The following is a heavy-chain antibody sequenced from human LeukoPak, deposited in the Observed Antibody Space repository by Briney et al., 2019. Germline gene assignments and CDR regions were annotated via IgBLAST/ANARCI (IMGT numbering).Heavy chain of an antibody. CDR1: GGSISSYY. D-gene: IGHD6-13*01. V-gene: IGHV4-59*01. CDR2: IYYSGST. Sequence: SETLSLTCTVSGGSISSYYWSWIRQPPGKGLEWIGYIYYSGSTNYNPSLKSRVTISVDTSKNQFSLKLSSVTAADTAVYYCARVSGSSWYIYWGQGTLVTVSS. J-gene: IGHJ4*02. CDR3: ARVSGSSWYIY.